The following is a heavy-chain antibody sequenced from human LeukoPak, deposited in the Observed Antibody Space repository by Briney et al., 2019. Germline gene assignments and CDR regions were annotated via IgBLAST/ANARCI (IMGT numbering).Heavy chain of an antibody. Sequence: AASVTVSCKASGGTFSSYAISWVRQAPGQGLEWMGGIIPIFGTANYAQKFQGRVTITADESTSTAYMELSSLRSEDTAVYYCARDQKTYYYDSSGYYGRGYYYYYGMDVWGQGTTVTVSS. D-gene: IGHD3-22*01. CDR2: IIPIFGTA. J-gene: IGHJ6*02. CDR1: GGTFSSYA. V-gene: IGHV1-69*13. CDR3: ARDQKTYYYDSSGYYGRGYYYYYGMDV.